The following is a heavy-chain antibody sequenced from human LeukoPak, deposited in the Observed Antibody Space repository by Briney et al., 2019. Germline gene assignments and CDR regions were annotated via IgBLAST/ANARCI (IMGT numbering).Heavy chain of an antibody. J-gene: IGHJ4*02. CDR3: ARALNLYSSSWFLYYFDY. D-gene: IGHD6-13*01. CDR2: IYYSGST. Sequence: SETLSLTCTVSGGSISSSSYYWGWIRQPPGKGLEWIGSIYYSGSTYYNPFLKSRVTISVDTSKNQFSLKLSSVTAADTAVYYCARALNLYSSSWFLYYFDYWGQGTLVTVSS. CDR1: GGSISSSSYY. V-gene: IGHV4-39*01.